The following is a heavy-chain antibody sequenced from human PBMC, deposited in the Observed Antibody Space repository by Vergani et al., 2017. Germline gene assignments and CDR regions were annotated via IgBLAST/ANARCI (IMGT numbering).Heavy chain of an antibody. D-gene: IGHD1-14*01. CDR2: TWYDGNNK. V-gene: IGHV3-33*01. Sequence: QVQLVESGGGVVQPGRSLRLSCAASGFTFNQYGMHWVRQAPGKGLEWVAVTWYDGNNKQYADSVKGRFTISRDNSKSTMYLQMNSLRDEDTGVYYCARDLRLLYNRLDPWGQRALVTVSS. CDR1: GFTFNQYG. J-gene: IGHJ5*02. CDR3: ARDLRLLYNRLDP.